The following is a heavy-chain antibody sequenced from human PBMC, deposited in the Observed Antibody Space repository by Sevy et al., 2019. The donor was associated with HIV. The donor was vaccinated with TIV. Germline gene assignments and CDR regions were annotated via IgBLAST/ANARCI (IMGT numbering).Heavy chain of an antibody. Sequence: GGFLRLSCAASGFTFSSYWMHWVRQAPGKGLVWVSRINSDGSSTSYADSVKGRFTISRDNAKNTLYLQMNSLRAEDTAVYYCAREGRRGYCSSTSCPGAFDIWGQGTMVTVSS. D-gene: IGHD2-2*01. CDR3: AREGRRGYCSSTSCPGAFDI. CDR2: INSDGSST. CDR1: GFTFSSYW. J-gene: IGHJ3*02. V-gene: IGHV3-74*01.